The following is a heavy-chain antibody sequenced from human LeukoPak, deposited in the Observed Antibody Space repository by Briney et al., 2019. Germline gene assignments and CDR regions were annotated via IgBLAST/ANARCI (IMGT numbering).Heavy chain of an antibody. CDR3: ARYYSGYDYFDY. CDR2: IYYSGST. V-gene: IGHV4-31*03. CDR1: GGSISSGGYY. D-gene: IGHD5-12*01. J-gene: IGHJ4*02. Sequence: SETLSLTCTVSGGSISSGGYYWSWIRQRPGKGLEWIGYIYYSGSTYYNPSLKSRVTISVDTSKNQFSLKLSSVTAADTAVYYCARYYSGYDYFDYWGQGILVTVSS.